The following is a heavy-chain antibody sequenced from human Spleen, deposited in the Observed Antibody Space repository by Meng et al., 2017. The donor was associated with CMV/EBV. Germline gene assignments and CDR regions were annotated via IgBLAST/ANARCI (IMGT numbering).Heavy chain of an antibody. CDR2: IYYSGTT. CDR1: GGSISNHY. Sequence: SETLSLTCIVSGGSISNHYWSWIRQPPGKGLEWIGYIYYSGTTNYNPSLKSRVTMSVDVSKNQFSLKLSSVTAADTAVYYCARGRIAARPGHWGQGTLVTVSS. CDR3: ARGRIAARPGH. V-gene: IGHV4-59*11. D-gene: IGHD6-6*01. J-gene: IGHJ4*02.